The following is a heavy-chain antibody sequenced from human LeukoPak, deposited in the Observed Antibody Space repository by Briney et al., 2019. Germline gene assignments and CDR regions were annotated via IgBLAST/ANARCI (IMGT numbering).Heavy chain of an antibody. CDR1: GGSFSGYY. Sequence: PSETLSLTCAVYGGSFSGYYWSWIRQPPGKGLEWIGEINHSGSTNYNPSLKSRVTISVDTSKNQFSLKLSSVTAADTAVYYCARDYHDAFDIWGQGTMVTVSS. CDR2: INHSGST. V-gene: IGHV4-34*01. D-gene: IGHD1-26*01. CDR3: ARDYHDAFDI. J-gene: IGHJ3*02.